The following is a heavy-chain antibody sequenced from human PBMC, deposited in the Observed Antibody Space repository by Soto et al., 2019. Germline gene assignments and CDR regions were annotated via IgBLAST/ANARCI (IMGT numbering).Heavy chain of an antibody. V-gene: IGHV4-59*01. D-gene: IGHD3-10*01. CDR1: GSSMSDYY. CDR3: TRVPLACTYGPAF. Sequence: QVQLQESGPGLVKPSGTLSLTCHLSGSSMSDYYWSWIRQSPGKGLEWFGYIYHTWTTNYNPTLTILVTMSIDTSSTQFSLSVRSVTAADTAVYFCTRVPLACTYGPAFWGQGPLVTVPS. CDR2: IYHTWTT. J-gene: IGHJ4*02.